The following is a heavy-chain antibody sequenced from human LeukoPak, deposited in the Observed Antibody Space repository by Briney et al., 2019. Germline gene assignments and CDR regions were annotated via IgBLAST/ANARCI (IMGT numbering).Heavy chain of an antibody. D-gene: IGHD1-26*01. J-gene: IGHJ1*01. V-gene: IGHV3-53*01. Sequence: GGSLRLSCAASGFTVSSNYMSWVRQAPGKGLEWVSVIYSGGSTYYADSVKGRFTISRDNAKNTLYLQMNSLRAEDTAVYYCARVGGSGSYFDPEYFQHWGQGTLVTVSS. CDR1: GFTVSSNY. CDR3: ARVGGSGSYFDPEYFQH. CDR2: IYSGGST.